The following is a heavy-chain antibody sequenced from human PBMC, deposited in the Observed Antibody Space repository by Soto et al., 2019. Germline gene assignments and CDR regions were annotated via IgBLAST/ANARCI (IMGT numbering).Heavy chain of an antibody. D-gene: IGHD3-9*01. V-gene: IGHV3-15*01. J-gene: IGHJ6*03. Sequence: GGSLRLSCAASGFTFSNAWMSWVRQAPGKGLEWVGRIKSKTDGGTTDYAAPVKGRFTISRDDSKNTLYLQMNSLKTEDTAVYYCTTLYPQTQDYDILTGYYTPYYYYYMDVWGKGTTVTVSS. CDR1: GFTFSNAW. CDR3: TTLYPQTQDYDILTGYYTPYYYYYMDV. CDR2: IKSKTDGGTT.